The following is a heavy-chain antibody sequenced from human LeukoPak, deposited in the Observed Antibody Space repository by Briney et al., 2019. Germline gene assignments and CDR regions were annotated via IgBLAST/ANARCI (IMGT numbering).Heavy chain of an antibody. CDR3: AGEVSASYYFDY. D-gene: IGHD1-26*01. CDR2: IKSGGSST. V-gene: IGHV3-74*01. CDR1: GFIFSSHW. Sequence: GGSLRVCCAASGFIFSSHWMHWVRQVPGKGLVWVSRIKSGGSSTTYADSVKGRFTVSRDNAKNTVYLQMNSLRAEDTAVYYCAGEVSASYYFDYWGQGTLVTVSS. J-gene: IGHJ4*02.